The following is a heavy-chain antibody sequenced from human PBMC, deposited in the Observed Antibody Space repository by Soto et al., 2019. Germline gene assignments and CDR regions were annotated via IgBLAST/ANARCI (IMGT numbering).Heavy chain of an antibody. J-gene: IGHJ4*02. CDR3: AKEDFGYFDY. CDR2: ISYDGSKK. Sequence: GVSLRLSCAASGFTLSDHYMSWIRQAPGKGLEWVAVISYDGSKKYYADSVKGRFTISRDNSKNTLYLQMNSLRAEDTAVYYCAKEDFGYFDYWGQGTLVTVSS. V-gene: IGHV3-30*18. D-gene: IGHD3-16*01. CDR1: GFTLSDHY.